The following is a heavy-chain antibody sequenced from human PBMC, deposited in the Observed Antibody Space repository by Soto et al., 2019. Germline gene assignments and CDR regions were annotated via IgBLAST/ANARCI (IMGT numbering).Heavy chain of an antibody. CDR1: GGSISSRDYY. J-gene: IGHJ5*02. D-gene: IGHD3-3*01. CDR2: IYYSGSA. CDR3: ARHSAAILRGFDP. V-gene: IGHV4-39*01. Sequence: KPSETLSLTCTVSGGSISSRDYYWGWIRQPPGKGLEWIGSIYYSGSAHYDPSLKSRVTISVDTSTNQYSLKLNSVTAADTAVYYCARHSAAILRGFDPWGQGALVSVSS.